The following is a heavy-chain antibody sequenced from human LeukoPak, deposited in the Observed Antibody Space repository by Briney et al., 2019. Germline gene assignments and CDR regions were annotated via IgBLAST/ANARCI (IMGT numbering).Heavy chain of an antibody. CDR2: INWNGGST. Sequence: PGGSLRLSCAASGFTFDDYGMSWVRQAPGKGLEWVSGINWNGGSTGYADSVKGRFTISRDNARNSLYLQMNSLRAEDTALYYCARARSPANAFDIWGQGTVVTVSS. J-gene: IGHJ3*02. V-gene: IGHV3-20*04. CDR1: GFTFDDYG. D-gene: IGHD2-2*01. CDR3: ARARSPANAFDI.